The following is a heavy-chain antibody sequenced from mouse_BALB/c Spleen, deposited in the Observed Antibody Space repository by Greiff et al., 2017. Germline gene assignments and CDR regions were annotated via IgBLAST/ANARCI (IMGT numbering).Heavy chain of an antibody. CDR1: GYTFTDYA. CDR2: ISTYYGDA. CDR3: ARLYYGSSYKYFDY. J-gene: IGHJ2*01. Sequence: VQLQQSGAELVRPGVSVKISCKGSGYTFTDYAMHWVKQSHAKSLEWIGVISTYYGDASYNQKFKGKATMTVDKSSSTAYMELARLTSEDAAIYYCARLYYGSSYKYFDYWGQGTTLTVSS. D-gene: IGHD1-1*01. V-gene: IGHV1S137*01.